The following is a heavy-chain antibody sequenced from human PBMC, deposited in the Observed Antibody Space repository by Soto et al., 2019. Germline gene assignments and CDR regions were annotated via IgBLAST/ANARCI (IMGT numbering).Heavy chain of an antibody. CDR1: GYTLTELS. CDR3: ATGSSSSSGYYYYGMDV. V-gene: IGHV1-24*01. Sequence: AASVKVSCKVSGYTLTELSMHWVRQAPGKGLEWMGGFDPDDGETIYAQKFQGRVTMTADTSTDTAYMELSSLRSEDTAVYYCATGSSSSSGYYYYGMDVWGQGTTVTVSS. CDR2: FDPDDGET. J-gene: IGHJ6*02. D-gene: IGHD6-6*01.